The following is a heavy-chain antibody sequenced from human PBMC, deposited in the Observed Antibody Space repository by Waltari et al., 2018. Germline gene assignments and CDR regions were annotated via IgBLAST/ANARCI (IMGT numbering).Heavy chain of an antibody. CDR2: IYSGGST. J-gene: IGHJ3*02. D-gene: IGHD1-26*01. CDR1: GFTVSSTY. Sequence: EVQLVESGGGLIQPGGSLRLSCAASGFTVSSTYRSWVRQAPGKGLEWVSVIYSGGSTYYADSVKGRFTISRDNSRNTLYLQMNSLRAEDTAVYYASYSGSQGAFDIWGQGTMVTVSS. V-gene: IGHV3-53*01. CDR3: SYSGSQGAFDI.